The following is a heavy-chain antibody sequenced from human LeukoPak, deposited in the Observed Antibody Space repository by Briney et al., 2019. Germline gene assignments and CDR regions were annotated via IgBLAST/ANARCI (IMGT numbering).Heavy chain of an antibody. D-gene: IGHD6-19*01. CDR2: ISYSGST. CDR3: ARHGSGWSFDY. Sequence: PSETLSLPCTVSGDSFSGYYWSWIWQPPGKGLEWIGYISYSGSTNHNPSLKSRVSISVDTSKNQFSLNLNSVTAADTAVFYCARHGSGWSFDYWGQGTLVTVSS. J-gene: IGHJ4*02. CDR1: GDSFSGYY. V-gene: IGHV4-59*08.